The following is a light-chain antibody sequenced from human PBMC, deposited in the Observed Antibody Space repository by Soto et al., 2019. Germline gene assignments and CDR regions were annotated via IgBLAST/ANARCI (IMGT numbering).Light chain of an antibody. J-gene: IGKJ1*01. Sequence: DIQMTHSPSSLSASVGDRVTITCQASQDISNYLNWYQQKPGKAPKLQIYDASNLETGVASRFSGSGSGTDFTFTISSLQPEDIATYYCQQYDNLPWTFGQGTKVEIK. CDR1: QDISNY. V-gene: IGKV1-33*01. CDR2: DAS. CDR3: QQYDNLPWT.